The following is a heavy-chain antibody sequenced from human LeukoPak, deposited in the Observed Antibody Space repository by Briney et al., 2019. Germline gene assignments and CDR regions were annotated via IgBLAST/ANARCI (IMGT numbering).Heavy chain of an antibody. CDR1: GFTFSSYA. Sequence: GGSLRLSCAASGFTFSSYAMSWVRQAPGKGLEWVSAISGSGGSTYYADSVKGRFTISRDNSKNTLYLQMNSLRAEDTAVYYCAKDQGPYGGSRTIFGVVHAGGKDYWGQGTLVTVSS. D-gene: IGHD3-3*01. CDR3: AKDQGPYGGSRTIFGVVHAGGKDY. J-gene: IGHJ4*02. CDR2: ISGSGGST. V-gene: IGHV3-23*01.